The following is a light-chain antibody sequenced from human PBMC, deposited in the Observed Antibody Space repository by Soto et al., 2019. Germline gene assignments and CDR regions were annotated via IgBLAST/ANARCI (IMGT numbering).Light chain of an antibody. CDR2: GAS. CDR1: QSVSSN. J-gene: IGKJ1*01. CDR3: QQYNNWPPGT. V-gene: IGKV3-15*01. Sequence: EMVMAQSPATLSVSPGETATLSCRASQSVSSNLAWYQQKPGQAPRLLIYGASTRATGIPARFSGSGSGTEFTLTISSLQSEDFAVYYCQQYNNWPPGTFGQGTKVDIK.